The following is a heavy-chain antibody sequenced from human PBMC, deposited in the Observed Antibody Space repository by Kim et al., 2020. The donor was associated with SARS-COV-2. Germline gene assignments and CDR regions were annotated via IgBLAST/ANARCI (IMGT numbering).Heavy chain of an antibody. CDR1: GGSISSSSYY. Sequence: SETLSLTCTVSGGSISSSSYYWGWIRQPPGKGLEWIGSIYYSGSTYYNPSLKSRVIISVDTSKNQFSLKLSSVTAADTAVYYCARVRYYYGSGSYYNWFDPWGQGTLVTVSS. J-gene: IGHJ5*02. D-gene: IGHD3-10*01. CDR2: IYYSGST. V-gene: IGHV4-39*07. CDR3: ARVRYYYGSGSYYNWFDP.